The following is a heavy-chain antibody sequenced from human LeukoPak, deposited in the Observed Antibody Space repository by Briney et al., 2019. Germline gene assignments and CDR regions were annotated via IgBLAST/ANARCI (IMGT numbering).Heavy chain of an antibody. J-gene: IGHJ4*02. CDR2: IYYSGST. Sequence: SETLSLTCTVAGGSISNYYWSWIRQPPGKGLEWIGYIYYSGSTNYNPSLKSRVTISLDTSKNQFSLKLNSVTAADTAVYYCARGRIIAARPVDYWGQGTLVTVSS. V-gene: IGHV4-59*01. CDR1: GGSISNYY. CDR3: ARGRIIAARPVDY. D-gene: IGHD6-6*01.